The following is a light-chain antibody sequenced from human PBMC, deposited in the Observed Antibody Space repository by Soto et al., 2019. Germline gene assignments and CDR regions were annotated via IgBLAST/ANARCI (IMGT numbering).Light chain of an antibody. CDR3: QQYNNWS. Sequence: VLTQSPGTLSLSPGERATLSCRASQSVSSSYLAWYQQKPGQAPRLLIYGASSRATGIPDRFSGSGSGTEFTLTISSLQPEDFAVYYCQQYNNWSFGQGTRLEI. CDR1: QSVSSSY. J-gene: IGKJ5*01. CDR2: GAS. V-gene: IGKV3-20*01.